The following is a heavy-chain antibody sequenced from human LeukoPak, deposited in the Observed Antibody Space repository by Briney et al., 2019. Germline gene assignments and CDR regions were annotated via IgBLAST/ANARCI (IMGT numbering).Heavy chain of an antibody. CDR3: ARSPSYSSSWYALDS. CDR1: GFTFSGYD. CDR2: IGTTGDT. J-gene: IGHJ4*02. V-gene: IGHV3-13*01. D-gene: IGHD6-13*01. Sequence: GGSLRLSCEASGFTFSGYDMHWVRQATGKGLEWASAIGTTGDTYYSDSVRGRFTISRENAKNSLDPQMNSLRAGDTAVYYCARSPSYSSSWYALDSWGQGTLVTVSS.